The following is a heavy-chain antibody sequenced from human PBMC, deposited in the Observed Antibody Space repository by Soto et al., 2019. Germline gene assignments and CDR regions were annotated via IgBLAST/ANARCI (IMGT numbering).Heavy chain of an antibody. V-gene: IGHV4-39*01. D-gene: IGHD5-12*01. CDR1: GCSLSSSSYS. Sequence: ASETLSLTCTVSGCSLSSSSYSWGWIRQPPGKGLEWIGSIYYSGSTYYNPSLKSRVTISVDTSKNQFSLKLSSVTAADTAVYYCDSGYDLGWVDYWGQGTLVTVSS. CDR3: DSGYDLGWVDY. CDR2: IYYSGST. J-gene: IGHJ4*02.